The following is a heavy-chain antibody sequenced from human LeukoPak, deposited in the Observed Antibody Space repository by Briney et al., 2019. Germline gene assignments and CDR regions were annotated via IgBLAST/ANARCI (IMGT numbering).Heavy chain of an antibody. J-gene: IGHJ4*02. CDR3: AKGAASRGYTYVAN. CDR1: AFTFGGYV. D-gene: IGHD5-18*01. Sequence: LPGGSLRLSCAASAFTFGGYVMIWVRQAPGKGLEWVSGISGSGGSTYYSDSAKGRFTISRDNSNNTLYLQMNSLRAEDTAVYYCAKGAASRGYTYVANWGQGTLVTVSS. V-gene: IGHV3-23*01. CDR2: ISGSGGST.